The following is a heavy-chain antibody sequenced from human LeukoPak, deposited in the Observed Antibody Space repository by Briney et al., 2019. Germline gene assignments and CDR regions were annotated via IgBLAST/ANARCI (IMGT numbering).Heavy chain of an antibody. CDR1: GGSISSGDYY. Sequence: SETLSLTCTVSGGSISSGDYYWIWIRQPPGRGLEWIGYIYYSWSTYYNPSLKSRVTISVDTSKNRFYLKLSSVTAADTAVYYCARALPEAGYCSSTSCQKYFDYWGQGTLVTVSS. D-gene: IGHD2-2*01. CDR3: ARALPEAGYCSSTSCQKYFDY. CDR2: IYYSWST. J-gene: IGHJ4*02. V-gene: IGHV4-30-4*01.